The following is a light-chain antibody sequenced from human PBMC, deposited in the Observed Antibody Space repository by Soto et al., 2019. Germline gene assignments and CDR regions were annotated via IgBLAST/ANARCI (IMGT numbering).Light chain of an antibody. V-gene: IGLV2-14*01. CDR1: SSDIGGYNY. J-gene: IGLJ2*01. Sequence: QSALTQPASVSGSPGQSITISCTGTSSDIGGYNYISWYQQLPGKAPKFIIYDVRNRPSGVSNRFSGSRSGNTASLTISGLQAEDEADYYCSSCTSSSTVIFGGGTKLTVL. CDR3: SSCTSSSTVI. CDR2: DVR.